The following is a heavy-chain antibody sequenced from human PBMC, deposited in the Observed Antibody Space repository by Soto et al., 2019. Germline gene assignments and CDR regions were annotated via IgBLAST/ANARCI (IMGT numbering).Heavy chain of an antibody. D-gene: IGHD2-2*02. Sequence: QVQLVQSGAEVKKPGSSVKVSCKTSGGTFRTSAISWVRQAPGQGLEWMGGIMPVFSTPDYAQKFQGRVTITADESTGTAYMELSSLRSEATAVYYCARDKYRQQLGGNYYYIMDVWGQGTTVTVSS. CDR1: GGTFRTSA. CDR2: IMPVFSTP. V-gene: IGHV1-69*12. J-gene: IGHJ6*01. CDR3: ARDKYRQQLGGNYYYIMDV.